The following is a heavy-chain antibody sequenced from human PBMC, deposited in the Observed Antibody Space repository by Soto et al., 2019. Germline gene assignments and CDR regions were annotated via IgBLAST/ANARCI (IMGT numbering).Heavy chain of an antibody. CDR2: IKSKTDGGAT. CDR3: TTLTVVDVHSDY. D-gene: IGHD2-15*01. V-gene: IGHV3-15*01. Sequence: EVQLVESGGGLVKPGGSLRLSCAASGFTFENAWMNWVRQSPGKGLEWVGRIKSKTDGGATDYAAPVKGRFTISRDDSNHTLYLQMNSLNTEDTAVYYCTTLTVVDVHSDYWGQGTLVVVSS. J-gene: IGHJ4*02. CDR1: GFTFENAW.